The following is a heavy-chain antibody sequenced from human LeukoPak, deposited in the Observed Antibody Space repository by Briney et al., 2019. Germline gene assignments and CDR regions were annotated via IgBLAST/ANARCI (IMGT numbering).Heavy chain of an antibody. D-gene: IGHD6-19*01. CDR1: GFTFSSYA. V-gene: IGHV3-30*18. CDR3: AKQRSGGSGWCMDY. J-gene: IGHJ4*02. Sequence: GGSLRLSCAASGFTFSSYAMSWVRQAPGKGLEWVTVISYDGSGQYYTDSVKGRFTISRDDSKNTLYLQMNSLRAEDTAVYYCAKQRSGGSGWCMDYWGQGTLVTVSS. CDR2: ISYDGSGQ.